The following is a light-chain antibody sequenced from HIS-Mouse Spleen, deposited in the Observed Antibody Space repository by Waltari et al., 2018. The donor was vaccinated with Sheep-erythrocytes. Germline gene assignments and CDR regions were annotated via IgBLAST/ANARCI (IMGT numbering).Light chain of an antibody. CDR1: KLGEKC. J-gene: IGLJ2*01. V-gene: IGLV3-1*01. CDR3: QAWDSSTAV. CDR2: QDS. Sequence: SYELTQPPSVSVSPGQTASITWSGDKLGEKCACWYLQKPGQSPVLVIYQDSKRPSGSPGRFSGSNSGNTATLTIGGTQAMDEADYYCQAWDSSTAVFGGGTKLTVL.